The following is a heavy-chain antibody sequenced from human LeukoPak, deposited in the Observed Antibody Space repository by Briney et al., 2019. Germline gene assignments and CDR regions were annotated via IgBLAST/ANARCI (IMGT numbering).Heavy chain of an antibody. CDR1: GFTFSSYS. CDR3: ATLFYYWSGKDYFYMDV. J-gene: IGHJ6*03. Sequence: PRGSLRLSCAASGFTFSSYSMNWVRQAPGKGLEWVSSISSSSSYIYYADSVKGRFTISRDNAKNSLYLQMNSLRAEDTAVYYCATLFYYWSGKDYFYMDVWGKGTTVTVSS. CDR2: ISSSSSYI. D-gene: IGHD3-3*01. V-gene: IGHV3-21*01.